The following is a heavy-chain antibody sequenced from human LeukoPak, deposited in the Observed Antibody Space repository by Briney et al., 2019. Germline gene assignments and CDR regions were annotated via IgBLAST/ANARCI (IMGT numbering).Heavy chain of an antibody. CDR2: MYYSGST. D-gene: IGHD1-26*01. J-gene: IGHJ5*02. Sequence: SETLSLTCTVSGGSISSYYWSWIRQPPGKGLEWIGYMYYSGSTNYNPSLKSRLTISVDTSKNQFPLRLSSVTAADTAVYYCARDGCPTTKSGCVGNWFDPWGQGTLVTVSS. V-gene: IGHV4-59*01. CDR3: ARDGCPTTKSGCVGNWFDP. CDR1: GGSISSYY.